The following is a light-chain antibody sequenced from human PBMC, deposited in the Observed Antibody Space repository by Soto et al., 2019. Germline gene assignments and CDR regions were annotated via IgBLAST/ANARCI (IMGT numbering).Light chain of an antibody. CDR2: DFN. Sequence: QSALTQPASVSGSPGQSITISCTGISSDAGSYNYVSWYQQYPGKAPKLLIYDFNNRPSGVSNRFSASKSGDTASLTISGLQAEDDAEYFCFSYTGSGTHVVFGGGTKLTVL. CDR3: FSYTGSGTHVV. CDR1: SSDAGSYNY. J-gene: IGLJ2*01. V-gene: IGLV2-14*03.